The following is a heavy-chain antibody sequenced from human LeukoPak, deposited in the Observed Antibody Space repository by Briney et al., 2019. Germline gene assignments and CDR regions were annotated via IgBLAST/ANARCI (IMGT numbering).Heavy chain of an antibody. D-gene: IGHD2-2*01. CDR2: ITFDGGKA. J-gene: IGHJ5*02. Sequence: GGSLRLSCAASGFKFEVFVMCWGRHVPGKGLEWVSVITFDGGKAGYLDSVRGRFAISRDNTKKSLYLQMSSLRAEDTALYYCARDPFCSSSTGCYFEDWFDPWGPGTLVTVSS. CDR3: ARDPFCSSSTGCYFEDWFDP. V-gene: IGHV3-20*04. CDR1: GFKFEVFV.